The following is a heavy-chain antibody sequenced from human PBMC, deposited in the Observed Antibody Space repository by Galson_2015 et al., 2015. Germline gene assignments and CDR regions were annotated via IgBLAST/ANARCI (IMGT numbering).Heavy chain of an antibody. CDR1: SGAFNSGVFY. CDR3: ARTRLTIFGAFIPGDNWFDP. Sequence: TLSLTCAVSSGAFNSGVFYWRWIRQPPGTGLEWIGYIYYNGSTSYNPSLKSRLIMSLDTSENQVSPRLTSVTAADTAVYYCARTRLTIFGAFIPGDNWFDPWGQGTLVTVSS. J-gene: IGHJ5*02. CDR2: IYYNGST. D-gene: IGHD3-3*01. V-gene: IGHV4-31*11.